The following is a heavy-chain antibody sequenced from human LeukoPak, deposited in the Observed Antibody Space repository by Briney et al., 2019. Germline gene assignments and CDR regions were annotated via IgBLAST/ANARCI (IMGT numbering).Heavy chain of an antibody. CDR1: DGSISSYY. J-gene: IGHJ3*02. V-gene: IGHV4-59*08. CDR2: IYYSGST. CDR3: ARHVSSSGWYDAFDI. Sequence: SETLSLTCTVSDGSISSYYWSWIRQPPGKGLEWIGYIYYSGSTNYNPSLKSRVTISVDTSKNQFSLKLSSVTAADTAVYYCARHVSSSGWYDAFDIWGQGTMVTVSS. D-gene: IGHD6-19*01.